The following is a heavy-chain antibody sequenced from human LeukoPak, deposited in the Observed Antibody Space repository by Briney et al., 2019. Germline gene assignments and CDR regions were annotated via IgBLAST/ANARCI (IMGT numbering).Heavy chain of an antibody. CDR1: GYRFTSYW. D-gene: IGHD3-22*01. V-gene: IGHV5-51*01. Sequence: PGESLQISCKGSGYRFTSYWIGWVRQLPGKGLEWMGIIYPGDSDTRYSPSFQGQVSISADKSITTGYLQWRSLKASDTAMYYCARQRSTAYYDSSGLPYDAFDIWGQGTMVTVSS. J-gene: IGHJ3*02. CDR2: IYPGDSDT. CDR3: ARQRSTAYYDSSGLPYDAFDI.